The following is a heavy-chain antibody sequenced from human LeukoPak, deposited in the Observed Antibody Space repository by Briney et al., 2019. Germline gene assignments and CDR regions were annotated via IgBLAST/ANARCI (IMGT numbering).Heavy chain of an antibody. CDR3: AKEIRTTYCGGDCYSAYFDY. CDR2: ISGSGGST. Sequence: LPGGSLRLSCAASGFTFSSYAMSWVRQAPGKGLEWVSAISGSGGSTYYADSVKGRFTISRDNSKNTLYLQMNSLRAEDTAVYYCAKEIRTTYCGGDCYSAYFDYWGQGTLVTVSS. D-gene: IGHD2-21*02. J-gene: IGHJ4*02. CDR1: GFTFSSYA. V-gene: IGHV3-23*01.